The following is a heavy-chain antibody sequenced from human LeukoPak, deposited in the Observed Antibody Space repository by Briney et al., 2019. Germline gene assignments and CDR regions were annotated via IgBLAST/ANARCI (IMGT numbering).Heavy chain of an antibody. CDR3: ARCSSSWSYFDY. CDR2: IYYSGST. D-gene: IGHD6-13*01. Sequence: SETLSLTCTVSGGSISSYYWSWIRQPPGKGLEWIGYIYYSGSTNYNPSLKSRVTISLDTSKTQFSLKLSSVTAADTAVYYCARCSSSWSYFDYWGQGTLVTVSS. CDR1: GGSISSYY. V-gene: IGHV4-59*01. J-gene: IGHJ4*02.